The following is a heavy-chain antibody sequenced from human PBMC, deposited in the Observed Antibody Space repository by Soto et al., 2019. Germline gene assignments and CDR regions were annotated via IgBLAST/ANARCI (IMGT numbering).Heavy chain of an antibody. CDR3: SRVVGAPNWFDP. CDR2: SRNKANSYTT. D-gene: IGHD1-26*01. J-gene: IGHJ5*02. V-gene: IGHV3-72*01. Sequence: EVQLVESGGGLVQPGGSLRLSCAASGFTFSDHQMDWVRQAPGKGLEWVGRSRNKANSYTTEYAASVKGRFTISRDDSKNSLDLQMYSLKIEDTAVYYCSRVVGAPNWFDPWGQGTLVTVSS. CDR1: GFTFSDHQ.